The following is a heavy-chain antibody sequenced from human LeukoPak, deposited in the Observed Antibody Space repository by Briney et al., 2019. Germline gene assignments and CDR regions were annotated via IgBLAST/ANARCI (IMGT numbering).Heavy chain of an antibody. V-gene: IGHV1-24*01. D-gene: IGHD6-6*01. J-gene: IGHJ4*02. Sequence: ASVKVSCKVSGYTPTELSMHWVRQAPGKGLEWMGGFDPEDGETIYAQKFQGRVTMTEDTSTDTAYMELSSLRSEDTAVYYCATISSSSVLDADYWGQGTLVTVSS. CDR2: FDPEDGET. CDR3: ATISSSSVLDADY. CDR1: GYTPTELS.